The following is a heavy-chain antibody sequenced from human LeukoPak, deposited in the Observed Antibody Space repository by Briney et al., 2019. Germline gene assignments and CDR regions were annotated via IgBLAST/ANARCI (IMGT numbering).Heavy chain of an antibody. D-gene: IGHD2-21*02. Sequence: SETLSLTCAVPNGSFSGYFWSWLRQPPGKGLECIGDINHSGSSHYNPSLKNRAVMSIDTSKNEFSLRLTSVTAADTAVYYCASNVYCGGDCPFDYWGQGTLVTVSS. J-gene: IGHJ4*02. CDR3: ASNVYCGGDCPFDY. CDR2: INHSGSS. V-gene: IGHV4-34*01. CDR1: NGSFSGYF.